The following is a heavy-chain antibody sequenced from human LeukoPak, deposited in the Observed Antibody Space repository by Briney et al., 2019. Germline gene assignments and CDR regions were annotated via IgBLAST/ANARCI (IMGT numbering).Heavy chain of an antibody. CDR2: IRYDGSNK. J-gene: IGHJ5*02. V-gene: IGHV3-30*02. D-gene: IGHD1-26*01. Sequence: PGGSLRLSCAASGFTFSSYGMHWVRQAPGKGLEWVAFIRYDGSNKYYAVSVKGRFTISRNNSKNTLYLQMNSLRAEDTAVYYCAKDGPKGGSYPNWFDPWGQGTLVTVSS. CDR3: AKDGPKGGSYPNWFDP. CDR1: GFTFSSYG.